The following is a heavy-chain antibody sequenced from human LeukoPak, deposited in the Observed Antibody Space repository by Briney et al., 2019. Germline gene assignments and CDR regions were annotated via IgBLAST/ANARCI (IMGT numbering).Heavy chain of an antibody. CDR1: GGSFSGYY. J-gene: IGHJ5*02. V-gene: IGHV4-34*01. Sequence: SETLSLTCAVYGGSFSGYYWSWIRQPPGKGLEWIGEINHSGSTNYNPSLKSRVTISVDTSKNQFSLKLSSVTAADTAVYYCARTPKYYYDSSGYWNWFDPWGQGTLVTVSS. CDR2: INHSGST. D-gene: IGHD3-22*01. CDR3: ARTPKYYYDSSGYWNWFDP.